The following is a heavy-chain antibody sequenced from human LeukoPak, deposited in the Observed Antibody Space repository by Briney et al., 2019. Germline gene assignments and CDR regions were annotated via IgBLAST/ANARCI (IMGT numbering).Heavy chain of an antibody. V-gene: IGHV1-69*04. J-gene: IGHJ6*02. Sequence: SVKVSCKASRGTFSSYAISWVRQAPGQGLEWMGRIIPIRGIANYAQKFQGGVTITADKSTSTAYMELSSLRSEDTAVYYCARPKGATLYYYYGMDVWGQGTTVTVSS. CDR1: RGTFSSYA. CDR2: IIPIRGIA. D-gene: IGHD1-26*01. CDR3: ARPKGATLYYYYGMDV.